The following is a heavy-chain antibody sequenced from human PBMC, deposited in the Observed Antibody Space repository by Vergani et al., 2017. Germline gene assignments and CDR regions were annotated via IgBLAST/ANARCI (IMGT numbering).Heavy chain of an antibody. D-gene: IGHD3-22*01. V-gene: IGHV4-30-4*01. J-gene: IGHJ6*02. CDR1: GGSISSGDYY. CDR3: ARVRRDDSSGYYYYYGMGV. CDR2: IYYSGST. Sequence: QVQLQESGPGLVKPSQTLSLTCTVSGGSISSGDYYWSWIRQPPGKGLEWIGYIYYSGSTYYNPSLKSRVTISVDTSKNQFSLKLSSVTAADTAVYYWARVRRDDSSGYYYYYGMGVWGQGTTVTVSS.